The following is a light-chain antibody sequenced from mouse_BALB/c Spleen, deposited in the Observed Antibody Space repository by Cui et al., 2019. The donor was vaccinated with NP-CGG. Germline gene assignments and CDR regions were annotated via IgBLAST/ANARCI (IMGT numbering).Light chain of an antibody. J-gene: IGLJ1*01. CDR2: GTN. CDR3: ALWYSNHWV. V-gene: IGLV1*01. Sequence: QPVVTQECPLTTSPGETVTLTCRSSTGAVTTSNYANWVQEKPDHLFTGLIGGTNNRAPGVPARFSGSLIGDKAALTITGAQTEDETIYFCALWYSNHWVFGGGTKLTVL. CDR1: TGAVTTSNY.